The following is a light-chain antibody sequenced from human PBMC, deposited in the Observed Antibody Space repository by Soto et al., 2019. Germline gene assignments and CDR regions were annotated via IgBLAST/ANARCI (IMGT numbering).Light chain of an antibody. V-gene: IGLV2-14*01. CDR1: SSDVGGYNY. CDR2: DVS. J-gene: IGLJ1*01. Sequence: QSALTQPASVSGSPGQSITISCTGTSSDVGGYNYVSWYQQHPGKAPKLMIYDVSNRPSGVSNRFSGSKSGNTASLTISGLQAEDGADYYCSSYTNSSTPVFGTGTKLTV. CDR3: SSYTNSSTPV.